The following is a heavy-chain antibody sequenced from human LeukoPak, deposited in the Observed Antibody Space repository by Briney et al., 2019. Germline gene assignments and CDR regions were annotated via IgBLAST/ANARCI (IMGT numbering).Heavy chain of an antibody. V-gene: IGHV3-7*01. CDR2: IKQDGSEK. Sequence: GGSLRLSCAASGFTFSSYWMSWVRQAPGKGLEWVGNIKQDGSEKNYADSVKGRFTISRDNAKNSLFLQMNSLRAEDTAVYFCARGGAAPDYWGQGALVTVSS. J-gene: IGHJ4*02. CDR1: GFTFSSYW. CDR3: ARGGAAPDY. D-gene: IGHD1-26*01.